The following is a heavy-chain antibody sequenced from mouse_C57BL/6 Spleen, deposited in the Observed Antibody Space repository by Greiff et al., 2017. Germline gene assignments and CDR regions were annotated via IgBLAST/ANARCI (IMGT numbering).Heavy chain of an antibody. CDR1: GFTFSDYY. CDR2: INYDGSST. CDR3: ARESEGYGNYEGRYAMDY. D-gene: IGHD2-10*02. J-gene: IGHJ4*01. V-gene: IGHV5-16*01. Sequence: VQLKESEGGLVQPGSSMKLSCTASGFTFSDYYMAWVRQVPEKGLEWVANINYDGSSTYYLDSLKSRFIISRDNAKNILYLQMSSLKSEDTATYYCARESEGYGNYEGRYAMDYWGQGTSVTVSS.